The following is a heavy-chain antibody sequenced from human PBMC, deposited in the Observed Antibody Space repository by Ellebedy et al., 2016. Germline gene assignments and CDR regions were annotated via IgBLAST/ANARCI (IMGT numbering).Heavy chain of an antibody. J-gene: IGHJ5*02. CDR1: GFTFSSYG. CDR3: ASSYYDFVWGSSS. D-gene: IGHD3-16*01. Sequence: GGSLRLXXAASGFTFSSYGMHWVRQAPGKGLEWVAVIWYDGSSKYYADSVKGRFIISRDNSKNTLYLQRSSLRAEDTAVYYCASSYYDFVWGSSSWGQGTLVTVSS. V-gene: IGHV3-33*01. CDR2: IWYDGSSK.